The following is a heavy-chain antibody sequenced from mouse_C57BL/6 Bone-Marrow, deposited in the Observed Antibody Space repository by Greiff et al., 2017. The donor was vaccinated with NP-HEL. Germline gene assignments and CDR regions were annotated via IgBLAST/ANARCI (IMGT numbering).Heavy chain of an antibody. D-gene: IGHD3-3*01. Sequence: QVQLQQSGAELARPGASVKLSCKASGYTFTSYGISWVKQRTGQGLEWIGEIYPRSGNTYYNEKFKGKATLTADKSSSTAYMELRSLTSEDSAVYFCARGWVDWYFDVWGTGTTVTVSS. J-gene: IGHJ1*03. CDR1: GYTFTSYG. V-gene: IGHV1-81*01. CDR2: IYPRSGNT. CDR3: ARGWVDWYFDV.